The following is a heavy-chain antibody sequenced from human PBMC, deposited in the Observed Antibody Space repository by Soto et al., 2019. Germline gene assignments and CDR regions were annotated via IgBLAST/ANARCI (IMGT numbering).Heavy chain of an antibody. CDR2: ISGSGGST. Sequence: EVQLLESGGGLVQPGGSLRLSCAASGFTFSSYAMSWVRQAPGKGLEWVSAISGSGGSTYYADSVKGRFTISRDNSTNTLYLQMISLRAEDTAVYYCAKLRVLWFAEGYNWFDPWGQGTLVTVSS. CDR3: AKLRVLWFAEGYNWFDP. CDR1: GFTFSSYA. J-gene: IGHJ5*02. V-gene: IGHV3-23*01. D-gene: IGHD3-10*01.